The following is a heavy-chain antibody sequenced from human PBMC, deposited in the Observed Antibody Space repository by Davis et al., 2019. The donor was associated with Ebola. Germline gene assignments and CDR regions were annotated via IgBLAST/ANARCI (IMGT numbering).Heavy chain of an antibody. Sequence: AASVKVSCKASGFILTNYAIHWVRQAPGQRLEWMGWVHGGNGNTNYAQKLQGRVTMTTDTSTSTAYMELRSLRSDDTAVYYCARDRSLFLIGFFDYWGQGTLVTVSS. CDR2: VHGGNGNT. CDR3: ARDRSLFLIGFFDY. J-gene: IGHJ4*02. V-gene: IGHV1-3*01. D-gene: IGHD2/OR15-2a*01. CDR1: GFILTNYA.